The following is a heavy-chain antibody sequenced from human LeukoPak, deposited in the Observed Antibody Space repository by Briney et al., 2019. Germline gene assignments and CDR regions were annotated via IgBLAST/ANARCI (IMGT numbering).Heavy chain of an antibody. CDR1: GGSISSSSYY. Sequence: SETLSLTCTVSGGSISSSSYYWGWIRQPPGKGLEWIGSIYYSGTTYYNPSLKSRVTVSVDTSKNQFSLKLSSVTAADTAVYYCASYYDSSSWYSYFDCWGQGTLVTVSS. D-gene: IGHD6-13*01. V-gene: IGHV4-39*01. CDR3: ASYYDSSSWYSYFDC. J-gene: IGHJ4*02. CDR2: IYYSGTT.